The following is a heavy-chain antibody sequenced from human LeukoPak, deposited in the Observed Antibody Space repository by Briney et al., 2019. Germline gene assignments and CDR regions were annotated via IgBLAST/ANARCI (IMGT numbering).Heavy chain of an antibody. J-gene: IGHJ4*02. CDR2: IYRGDFDT. CDR3: ARLRIQLWLGEYDY. D-gene: IGHD5-18*01. V-gene: IGHV5-51*01. Sequence: GESLKISCKGSGYSFTSYWIGWVRQMPGKGLEWMGIIYRGDFDTRYSPSFQGQVTISADKSTSTAYLQWSSLKASDTAMYYCARLRIQLWLGEYDYWGQGTLVTVSS. CDR1: GYSFTSYW.